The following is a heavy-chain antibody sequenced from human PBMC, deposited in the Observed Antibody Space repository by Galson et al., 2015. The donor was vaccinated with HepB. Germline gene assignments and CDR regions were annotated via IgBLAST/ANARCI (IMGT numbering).Heavy chain of an antibody. CDR3: AKGYGLFDS. CDR1: GFTFNNHA. V-gene: IGHV3-23*01. D-gene: IGHD5-18*01. Sequence: SLRLSCAASGFTFNNHAMTWVRQAPGKGLEWVSGISGDGGSTFYADSVKGRFSISRDNTKNTLSLQMNSLRAEDTALYYCAKGYGLFDSWGQGTLVTVSS. CDR2: ISGDGGST. J-gene: IGHJ5*01.